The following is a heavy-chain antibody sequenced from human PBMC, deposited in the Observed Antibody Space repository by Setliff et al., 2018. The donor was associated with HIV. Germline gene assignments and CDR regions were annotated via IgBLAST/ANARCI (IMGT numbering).Heavy chain of an antibody. V-gene: IGHV1-69*06. Sequence: GASVKVSCKTSGGTFSTYVISWVRQAPGQGLEWMGGIITIFGTPNYAQEFQGRVRFTADKSTSTAYMELNSLRFDDTAVYYCARGRYGSGTYWGLYYYYYMDVWGKGTTVTVSS. CDR2: IITIFGTP. J-gene: IGHJ6*03. D-gene: IGHD3-10*01. CDR1: GGTFSTYV. CDR3: ARGRYGSGTYWGLYYYYYMDV.